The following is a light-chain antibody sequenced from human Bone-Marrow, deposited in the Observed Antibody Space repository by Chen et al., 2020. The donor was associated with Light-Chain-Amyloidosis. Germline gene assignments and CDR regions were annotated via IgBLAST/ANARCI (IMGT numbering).Light chain of an antibody. CDR1: SSDVGGDNH. Sequence: QSALTQPASVSGSPGQSITISCTGTSSDVGGDNHVSWYQQHPDKAPKLMIHEVTNRPSWVPYRSSGSKSDNTSSLTISGLQTEHEADYFCSSYTITNTLVFGSGTRVTVL. CDR3: SSYTITNTLV. CDR2: EVT. V-gene: IGLV2-14*01. J-gene: IGLJ1*01.